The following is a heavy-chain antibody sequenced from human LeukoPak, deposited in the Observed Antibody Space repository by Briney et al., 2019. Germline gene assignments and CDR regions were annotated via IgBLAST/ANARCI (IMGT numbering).Heavy chain of an antibody. D-gene: IGHD3-16*02. J-gene: IGHJ3*02. CDR2: IYTSGST. V-gene: IGHV4-4*07. CDR3: ARDPYDYVWGSYRIDAFDI. Sequence: SETLSLTCTVSGGSISSYYWSWIRQPAGKGLEWIGRIYTSGSTNYNPSLKSRVTMSVDTSKNQFSQKLSSVTAADTAVYYCARDPYDYVWGSYRIDAFDIWGQGTMVTVSS. CDR1: GGSISSYY.